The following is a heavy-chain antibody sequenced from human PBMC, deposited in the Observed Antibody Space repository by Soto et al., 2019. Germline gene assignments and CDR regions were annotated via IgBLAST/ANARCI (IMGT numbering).Heavy chain of an antibody. CDR3: ARDLRDEQLDYGMDV. Sequence: PGGSMRLSCAASGFTFGSYDMHWIRKATGKGLEWVSAIGTAGDTYYPGSVKGRFTISRENAKNSLYLQMNSLRAGDTAVYYCARDLRDEQLDYGMDVCGQGTTVTVSS. J-gene: IGHJ6*01. D-gene: IGHD6-13*01. V-gene: IGHV3-13*01. CDR2: IGTAGDT. CDR1: GFTFGSYD.